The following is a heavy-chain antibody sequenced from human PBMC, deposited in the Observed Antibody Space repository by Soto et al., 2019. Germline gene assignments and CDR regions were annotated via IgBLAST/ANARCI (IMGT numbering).Heavy chain of an antibody. J-gene: IGHJ4*02. CDR3: AREAVVPAAPFDY. Sequence: QVQLQESGPGLVKPSQTLSLTCTVSGGSISSGGYYWSWIRQHPGKGLEWIGYIYYSGSTYYNPSLKSRVTISVDTSKNQYSLKLSSVTAADTAVYYCAREAVVPAAPFDYWGQGTLVTVSS. CDR1: GGSISSGGYY. V-gene: IGHV4-31*03. D-gene: IGHD2-2*01. CDR2: IYYSGST.